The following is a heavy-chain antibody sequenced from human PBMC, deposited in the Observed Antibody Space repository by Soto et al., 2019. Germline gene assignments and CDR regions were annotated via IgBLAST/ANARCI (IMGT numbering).Heavy chain of an antibody. V-gene: IGHV3-30*18. CDR2: ISYHGRDE. Sequence: QVQLVESGGGVVQPGGSLRLSCAASGFSLTNYGMHWVRQAPGKGLEWVAVISYHGRDEFYADSVKGRFTISRDSSKTALYLQTPSLRPDDPAVYYWVKAHLMNTLTTAGCWGQGTLVAVSS. J-gene: IGHJ4*02. CDR3: VKAHLMNTLTTAGC. CDR1: GFSLTNYG. D-gene: IGHD4-4*01.